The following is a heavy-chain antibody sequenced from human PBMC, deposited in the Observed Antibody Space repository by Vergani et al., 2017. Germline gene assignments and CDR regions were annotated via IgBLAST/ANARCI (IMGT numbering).Heavy chain of an antibody. CDR2: IIPILGIA. V-gene: IGHV1-69*04. CDR1: GYTLTDYW. J-gene: IGHJ4*02. Sequence: VQLVQSGAEVQKPGTTVKISCKVSGYTLTDYWMHWVQPAPGQGLEWMGRIIPILGIANYAQKFQGRVTITADKSTSTAYMELSSLRSEDTAVYYCARDTVTGSRYFDYWGQGTLVTVSS. CDR3: ARDTVTGSRYFDY. D-gene: IGHD6-19*01.